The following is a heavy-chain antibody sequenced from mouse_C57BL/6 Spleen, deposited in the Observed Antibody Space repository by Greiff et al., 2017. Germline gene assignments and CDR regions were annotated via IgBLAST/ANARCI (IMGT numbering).Heavy chain of an antibody. D-gene: IGHD6-5*01. J-gene: IGHJ4*01. Sequence: VKVVESGPGLVQPSQSLSITCTVSGFSLTSYGVHWVRQPPGKGLEWLGVIWSGGSTDYNAAFISRLSISKDNSKSQVFFKMNSLQADDTAIYYCAKGLLGDYAMDYWGQGTSVTVSS. CDR2: IWSGGST. CDR3: AKGLLGDYAMDY. V-gene: IGHV2-4*01. CDR1: GFSLTSYG.